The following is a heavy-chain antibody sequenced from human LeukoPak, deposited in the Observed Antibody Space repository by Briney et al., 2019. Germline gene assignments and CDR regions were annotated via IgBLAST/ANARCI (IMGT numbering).Heavy chain of an antibody. Sequence: PGRSLRLSCTASGFTFGDYSMTWVRQAPGKGLEWVASIRSKAFGGTTEYAASVKGRFTISRDDSKSIAYLQMNSLKTEDTAVYYCATRQQLEYYFDYWGQGTLVTVSS. CDR1: GFTFGDYS. CDR3: ATRQQLEYYFDY. D-gene: IGHD6-13*01. CDR2: IRSKAFGGTT. J-gene: IGHJ4*02. V-gene: IGHV3-49*04.